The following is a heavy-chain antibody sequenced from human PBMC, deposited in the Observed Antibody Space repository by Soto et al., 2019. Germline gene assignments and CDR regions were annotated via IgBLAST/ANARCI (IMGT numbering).Heavy chain of an antibody. V-gene: IGHV6-1*01. CDR3: ASATSLRLGELSFFDY. CDR1: GDSVSSNSAA. D-gene: IGHD3-16*02. Sequence: SQTLSLTCAISGDSVSSNSAAWNWIRQSPSRGLEWLGRTYYRSKWYNDYAVSVKSRITINPDTSKNQFSLQLNSVTPEDTAVYYCASATSLRLGELSFFDYWGQGTLVTVSS. J-gene: IGHJ4*02. CDR2: TYYRSKWYN.